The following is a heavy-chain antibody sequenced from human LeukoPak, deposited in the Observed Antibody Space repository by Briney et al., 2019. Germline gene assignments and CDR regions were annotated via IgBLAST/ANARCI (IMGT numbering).Heavy chain of an antibody. CDR2: ISTGGLST. Sequence: PGGSLRLSCAASGFTFSTYAMNGVRQAPGKGLEWVSSISTGGLSTYYADSVKGRFTISRDNSKNALYLQMRSLRVEDTALYYCAKDAYGSGSYDAFDIWGQGTMVTVSS. J-gene: IGHJ3*02. D-gene: IGHD3-10*01. V-gene: IGHV3-23*01. CDR3: AKDAYGSGSYDAFDI. CDR1: GFTFSTYA.